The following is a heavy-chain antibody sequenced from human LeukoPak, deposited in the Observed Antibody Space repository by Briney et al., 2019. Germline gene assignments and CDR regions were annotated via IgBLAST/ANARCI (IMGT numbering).Heavy chain of an antibody. CDR2: MNPNSGNT. CDR3: AREPWTYGALDDAFDI. CDR1: GYTFASYD. D-gene: IGHD1-1*01. J-gene: IGHJ3*02. Sequence: ASVKVSCKASGYTFASYDINWVRQATGQGLEWMGWMNPNSGNTGYAQKFQGRVTITRNTSISTAYMELSSLRSEDTAVYYCAREPWTYGALDDAFDIWGQGTMVTVSS. V-gene: IGHV1-8*03.